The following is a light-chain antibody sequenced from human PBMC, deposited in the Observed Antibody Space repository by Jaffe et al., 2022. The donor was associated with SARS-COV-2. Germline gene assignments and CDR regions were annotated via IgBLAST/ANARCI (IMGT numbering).Light chain of an antibody. CDR2: EVS. CDR3: SSYAGSNNYV. CDR1: SSDVVYYKY. V-gene: IGLV2-8*01. Sequence: QSALTQPPSASGSPGQSVTISCTGTSSDVVYYKYVSWYQQHPGKAPKLMIYEVSKRPSGVPDRFSGSKSGNTASLTVSGLQAEDEADYYCSSYAGSNNYVFGPGTKVTVL. J-gene: IGLJ1*01.